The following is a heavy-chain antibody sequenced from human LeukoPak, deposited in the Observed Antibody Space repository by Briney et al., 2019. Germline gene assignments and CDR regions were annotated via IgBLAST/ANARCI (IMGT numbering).Heavy chain of an antibody. D-gene: IGHD2-2*01. J-gene: IGHJ6*03. Sequence: GSLRLSCAASGFTFSDYWMHWVRQAPGKGLVWVSRISSDGSRVTYADSVKGRFTISRDNAKNTLYLQMNSLRAEDTAVYYCARGYCSSTSCYEGYYYYYMDVWGKGTTVTVSS. CDR2: ISSDGSRV. V-gene: IGHV3-74*01. CDR1: GFTFSDYW. CDR3: ARGYCSSTSCYEGYYYYYMDV.